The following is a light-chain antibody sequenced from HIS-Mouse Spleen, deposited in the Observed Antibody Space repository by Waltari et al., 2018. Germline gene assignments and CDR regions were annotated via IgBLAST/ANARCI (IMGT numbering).Light chain of an antibody. CDR2: LGS. Sequence: DIVMTQSPLSLPVTPGDPASISCRSSPSLLHSNGYNYLDWYLQKPGQSPQLLIYLGSNRASGVPDRFSGSGSGTDFTLKISRVEAEDVGVYYCMQALQTWTFGQGTKVEIK. CDR1: PSLLHSNGYNY. V-gene: IGKV2-28*01. J-gene: IGKJ1*01. CDR3: MQALQTWT.